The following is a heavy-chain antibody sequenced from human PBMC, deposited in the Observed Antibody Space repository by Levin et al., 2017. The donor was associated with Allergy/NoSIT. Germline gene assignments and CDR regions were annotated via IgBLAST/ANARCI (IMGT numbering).Heavy chain of an antibody. V-gene: IGHV5-51*01. Sequence: KVSCKGSGYTFTDYWIGWVRQMPGKGLDYMGIIYPGDSDTRYSPSFEGQVIFSADRSTNTAFLQWSSLKASDTAMYFCGRLGEGWGRDGLDVWGQGTTVTVSS. CDR3: GRLGEGWGRDGLDV. J-gene: IGHJ6*02. CDR2: IYPGDSDT. CDR1: GYTFTDYW. D-gene: IGHD3-16*01.